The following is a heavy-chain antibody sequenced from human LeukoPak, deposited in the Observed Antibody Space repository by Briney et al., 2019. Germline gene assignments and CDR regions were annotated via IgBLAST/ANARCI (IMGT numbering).Heavy chain of an antibody. D-gene: IGHD1-26*01. V-gene: IGHV1-69*04. Sequence: SVKVSCKASGGTFSSYTISWVRQAPGQGPEWMGRIIPILGIANYAQKFQGRVTITADKSTSTAYMELSSLRSEDTAVYYCARDSSNRWELPNWGQGTLVTVSS. CDR1: GGTFSSYT. J-gene: IGHJ4*02. CDR3: ARDSSNRWELPN. CDR2: IIPILGIA.